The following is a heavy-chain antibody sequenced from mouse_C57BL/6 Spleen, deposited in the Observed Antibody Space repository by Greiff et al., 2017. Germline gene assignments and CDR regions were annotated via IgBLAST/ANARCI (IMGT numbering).Heavy chain of an antibody. V-gene: IGHV3-6*01. CDR3: ARSTMVTPFAY. D-gene: IGHD2-2*01. CDR2: ISYDGSN. J-gene: IGHJ3*01. Sequence: ESGPGLVKPSQSLSLTCSVTGYSITSGYYWNWIRQFPGNKLEWMGYISYDGSNNYNPSLKNRISITRDTSKNQFFLKLNSVTTEDTATYYCARSTMVTPFAYWGQGTLVTVSA. CDR1: GYSITSGYY.